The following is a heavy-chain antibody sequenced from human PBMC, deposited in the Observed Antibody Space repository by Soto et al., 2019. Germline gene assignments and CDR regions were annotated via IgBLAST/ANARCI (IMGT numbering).Heavy chain of an antibody. V-gene: IGHV4-31*03. CDR3: ARFLMVVAAKYYYGMDV. J-gene: IGHJ6*02. Sequence: SETRSLTCTGSGGSISSGGYYWSWIRKHPGKGLEWIGYIYYSGSTYYNPSLKSRVTISVDTSKNQFSLKLSSVTAADTAVYYWARFLMVVAAKYYYGMDVWGQGTTVT. CDR2: IYYSGST. D-gene: IGHD2-15*01. CDR1: GGSISSGGYY.